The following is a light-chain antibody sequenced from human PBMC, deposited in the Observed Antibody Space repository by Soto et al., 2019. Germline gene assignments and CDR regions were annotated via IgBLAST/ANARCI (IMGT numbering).Light chain of an antibody. CDR2: DAS. Sequence: DIPMTQSPSTLSASVGDRVTITCRAGQSISSWLAWYQQKPGKAPKLLIYDASSLESGVPSRFSGSGSGTEFTLTISSLQPDDFATYYCQQYNSYSRFWTFGQGTKVEIK. CDR1: QSISSW. J-gene: IGKJ1*01. V-gene: IGKV1-5*01. CDR3: QQYNSYSRFWT.